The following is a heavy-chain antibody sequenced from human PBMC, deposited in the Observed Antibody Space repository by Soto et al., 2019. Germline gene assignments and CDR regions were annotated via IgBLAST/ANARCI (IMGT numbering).Heavy chain of an antibody. CDR2: VYWDDDK. Sequence: QITLNESGPALVKPTQTLTLTCTFSGFSLNTRDVGVGWIRQPPGKALEWLGVVYWDDDKTYSPSLKSRLTSTKDTSKTQVVQRMTKMDPVDTATYYCAHCRGGVASFWGQGTLVTVSS. CDR1: GFSLNTRDVG. V-gene: IGHV2-5*02. J-gene: IGHJ4*02. CDR3: AHCRGGVASF. D-gene: IGHD3-16*01.